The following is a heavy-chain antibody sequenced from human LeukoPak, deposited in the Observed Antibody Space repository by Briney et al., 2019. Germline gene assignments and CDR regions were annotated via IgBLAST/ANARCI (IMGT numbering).Heavy chain of an antibody. D-gene: IGHD2-15*01. CDR2: ISGSGGST. V-gene: IGHV3-23*01. CDR3: AKGDYCSGGSCYSARAFDI. CDR1: GFTFSSYA. Sequence: PGGSLRLSCAAPGFTFSSYAMSWVRQAAGKGLEWVSAISGSGGSTYYADSVKGRFTISRDNSKNTLYLQMNSLRAEDTAVYYCAKGDYCSGGSCYSARAFDIWGQGTMVTVSS. J-gene: IGHJ3*02.